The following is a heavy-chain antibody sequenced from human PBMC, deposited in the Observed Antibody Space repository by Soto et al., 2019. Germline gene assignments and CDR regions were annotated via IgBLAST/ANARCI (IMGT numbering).Heavy chain of an antibody. CDR2: ISGRGGST. CDR3: AKDLPFITIFGVVTQDV. D-gene: IGHD3-3*01. J-gene: IGHJ6*02. V-gene: IGHV3-23*01. CDR1: GFTFSSYA. Sequence: GGSLRLSCAASGFTFSSYAMSWVRQAPGKGLEWVSAISGRGGSTYYAGSVKGRFTISRDNSKNTLYLQMNSLRAEDTAVYYCAKDLPFITIFGVVTQDVWGQGTTVTVSS.